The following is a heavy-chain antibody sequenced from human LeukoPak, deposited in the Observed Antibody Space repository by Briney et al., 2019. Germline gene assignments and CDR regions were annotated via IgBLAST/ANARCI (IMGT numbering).Heavy chain of an antibody. CDR1: GGSISSGGYY. Sequence: TLSLTCTVSGGSISSGGYYWIWIAQHPGKGREWIVYIYYSGSTYYNPSLKSRVTISVDTSKNQFSLKLSSVTDADTDVYSCARDSGHYYDSSGYYGPVHYYYYGMDVWGQGTTVTVSS. V-gene: IGHV4-31*03. CDR3: ARDSGHYYDSSGYYGPVHYYYYGMDV. CDR2: IYYSGST. D-gene: IGHD3-22*01. J-gene: IGHJ6*02.